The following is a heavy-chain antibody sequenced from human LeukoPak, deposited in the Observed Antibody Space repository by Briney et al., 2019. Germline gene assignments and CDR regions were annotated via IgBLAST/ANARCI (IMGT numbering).Heavy chain of an antibody. Sequence: PSETLSLTCTVSGGSISSYYWSWIRQPPGKGLEWIGYIYYSGSTNYNPSLKSRVTISVDTSKNQFSLKLSSVTAADTAVNYCAGFGVGVRKYYFDYWGQGTLVTVSS. CDR1: GGSISSYY. J-gene: IGHJ4*02. CDR3: AGFGVGVRKYYFDY. D-gene: IGHD3-3*01. V-gene: IGHV4-59*01. CDR2: IYYSGST.